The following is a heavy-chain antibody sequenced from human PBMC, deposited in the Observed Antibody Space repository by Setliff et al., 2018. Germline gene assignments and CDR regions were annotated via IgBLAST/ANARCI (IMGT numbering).Heavy chain of an antibody. J-gene: IGHJ4*02. CDR2: INYNGRT. D-gene: IGHD6-19*01. CDR3: ARHLLAGDSSFDY. CDR1: GGSIRSSYYY. V-gene: IGHV4-61*05. Sequence: SETLSLTCTVSGGSIRSSYYYWGWIRQPPGKGLEWIAFINYNGRTKYNPSLKSRVTISVDTSKNQFSLKLPSVTAADTAVYYCARHLLAGDSSFDYWGQGTLVTVSS.